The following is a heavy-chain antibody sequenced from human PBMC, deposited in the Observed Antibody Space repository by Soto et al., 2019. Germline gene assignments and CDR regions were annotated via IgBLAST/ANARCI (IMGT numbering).Heavy chain of an antibody. J-gene: IGHJ6*02. V-gene: IGHV3-23*01. CDR3: AKKIGVQLRSIHGRDV. Sequence: PGGSLRLSCAASGFTFSNYAMNWVRQAPGKGLEWVSATSGSGGLTFYADSVKGRFTISRDNSKDTLYLHMNSLRAEDTAVYYCAKKIGVQLRSIHGRDVWDQGTTVTVSS. CDR1: GFTFSNYA. D-gene: IGHD3-3*01. CDR2: TSGSGGLT.